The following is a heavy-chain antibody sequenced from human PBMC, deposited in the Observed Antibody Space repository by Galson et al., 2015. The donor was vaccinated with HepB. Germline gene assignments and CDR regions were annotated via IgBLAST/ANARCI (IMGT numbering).Heavy chain of an antibody. D-gene: IGHD6-13*01. CDR1: GFTFSGSA. CDR3: VRSGDFSGYSSR. V-gene: IGHV3-73*01. CDR2: IRSKPPNHAA. Sequence: SLRLSCAASGFTFSGSAIHWVRQASGRGPEWIGHIRSKPPNHAAFSVPSLKRRFTISRDESKNMAYLHMRSLKTDDTAVYYCVRSGDFSGYSSRWGQGTLVTVSS. J-gene: IGHJ4*02.